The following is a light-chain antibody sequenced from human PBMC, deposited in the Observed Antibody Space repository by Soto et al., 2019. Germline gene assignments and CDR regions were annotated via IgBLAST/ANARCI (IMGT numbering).Light chain of an antibody. CDR2: DGN. V-gene: IGLV2-23*01. J-gene: IGLJ1*01. CDR1: SGDVGSYNL. Sequence: QPVLTQPASVSGSPGQSITISCTGTSGDVGSYNLVSWYQQHPGKAPKVMIYDGNKRPSGVSYRFSGSKSGNTASLTISGLQAEDEADYYCCSYAGSSTYVFGTGTQLTVL. CDR3: CSYAGSSTYV.